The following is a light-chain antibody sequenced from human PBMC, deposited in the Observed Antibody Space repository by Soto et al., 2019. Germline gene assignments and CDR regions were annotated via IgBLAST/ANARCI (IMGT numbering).Light chain of an antibody. CDR2: KAS. V-gene: IGKV1-5*03. Sequence: DIKMTQSPSSLVASVGDXVTXXCRASQSLGGWLAWYQQKPGEAPKLLIYKASTLENGVPSRFSGSGSGTEFTLTIRSLQPDDSATYFCQQYHTYLYTFGQGTKLEI. J-gene: IGKJ2*01. CDR1: QSLGGW. CDR3: QQYHTYLYT.